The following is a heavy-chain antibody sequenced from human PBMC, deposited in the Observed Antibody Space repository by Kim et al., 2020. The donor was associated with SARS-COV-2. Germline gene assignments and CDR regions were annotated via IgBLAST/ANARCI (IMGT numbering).Heavy chain of an antibody. J-gene: IGHJ4*02. CDR2: IYSGDKT. CDR3: STNLSAAGLA. Sequence: GGSLRLSCAASGFTVSSNYMSWLRQAPGKGLEWLSVIYSGDKTYYVEPAKGSLIISRDNSKNTLYLQMSSLRVEDTPWYYCSTNLSAAGLAWGSGSPVTV. CDR1: GFTVSSNY. V-gene: IGHV3-66*01. D-gene: IGHD6-25*01.